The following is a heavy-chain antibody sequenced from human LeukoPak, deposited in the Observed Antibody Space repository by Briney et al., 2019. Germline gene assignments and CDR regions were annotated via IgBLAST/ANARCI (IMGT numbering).Heavy chain of an antibody. J-gene: IGHJ6*02. Sequence: GGSLRLSCAVSGFTVSSNYMSWVRQAAGKGLECVSVIYSGGTTHYADCGKGRFTISRDNSKNTLYLQMNSMRAEDTAVYYCARDATTISDIPYGMDVWGQGTTVTVSS. CDR3: ARDATTISDIPYGMDV. CDR1: GFTVSSNY. CDR2: IYSGGTT. V-gene: IGHV3-53*01. D-gene: IGHD3-3*01.